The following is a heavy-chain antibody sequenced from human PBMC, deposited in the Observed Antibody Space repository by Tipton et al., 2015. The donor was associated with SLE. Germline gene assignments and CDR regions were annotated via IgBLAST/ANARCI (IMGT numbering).Heavy chain of an antibody. J-gene: IGHJ1*01. CDR3: ARSPDYYDSFQH. CDR1: GGSFSGYY. Sequence: TLSLTCAVYGGSFSGYYWSWIRQPPGKGLEWIGSIYYSGSTYYNPSLKSRVTISVDTSKNQFSLKLSSVTAADTAVYYCARSPDYYDSFQHWGQGTLVTVYS. CDR2: IYYSGST. V-gene: IGHV4-34*01. D-gene: IGHD3-22*01.